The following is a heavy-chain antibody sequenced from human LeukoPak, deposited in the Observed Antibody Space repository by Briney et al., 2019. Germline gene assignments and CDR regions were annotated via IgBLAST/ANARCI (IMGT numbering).Heavy chain of an antibody. CDR3: ATLTGTTGSDDY. J-gene: IGHJ4*02. CDR1: GFTFSSYA. Sequence: PGGSLRLSCAASGFTFSSYAMHWVRQAPGKGLEWVAVISFDGSNKYYADSVKGRFTVSRDNSKSTLFLQMSTLRAEDTAVYYCATLTGTTGSDDYWGQGTLVTVSS. CDR2: ISFDGSNK. V-gene: IGHV3-30*15. D-gene: IGHD1-20*01.